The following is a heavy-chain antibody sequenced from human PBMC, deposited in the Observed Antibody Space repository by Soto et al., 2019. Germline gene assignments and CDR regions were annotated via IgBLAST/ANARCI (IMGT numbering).Heavy chain of an antibody. J-gene: IGHJ3*02. CDR1: GFTFSSYG. V-gene: IGHV3-33*01. CDR3: ARDANPLLWFGEFADAFEI. D-gene: IGHD3-10*01. Sequence: GGSLRLSCAASGFTFSSYGMHWVRQAPGKGLEWVAVIWYDGSNKYYADSVKGRFTISRDNSKNTLYLQMNSLRAEDTAVYYCARDANPLLWFGEFADAFEIWGQGTMVTVSS. CDR2: IWYDGSNK.